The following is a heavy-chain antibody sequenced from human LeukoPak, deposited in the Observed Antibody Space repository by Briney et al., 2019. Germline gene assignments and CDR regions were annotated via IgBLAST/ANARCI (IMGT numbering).Heavy chain of an antibody. J-gene: IGHJ5*02. CDR1: GFTFSSYA. Sequence: GGSLRLSCSASGFTFSSYAMHWVRQTPGKGLEYVSVISSNGDGAYYADSVKGRFTISRDNSKNTLYLQMSSLRAEDTAVYHCVKALGTYYYGSGSPWGQGTLVTVSS. V-gene: IGHV3-64D*09. D-gene: IGHD3-10*01. CDR3: VKALGTYYYGSGSP. CDR2: ISSNGDGA.